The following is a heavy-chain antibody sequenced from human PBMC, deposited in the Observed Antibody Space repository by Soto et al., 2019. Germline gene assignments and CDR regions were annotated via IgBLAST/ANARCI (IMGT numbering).Heavy chain of an antibody. D-gene: IGHD2-2*01. CDR3: AKARCSSATCYVPDY. V-gene: IGHV3-23*01. CDR2: ISCSGGSP. Sequence: EVQLLQSGGGLVQPGESLRLSCAASGFIFSSYTMSWVRQAPGKGLEWVSVISCSGGSPYHADSVQGRFTISRDNPKNTLYLQMNSLRAEDTAIYYCAKARCSSATCYVPDYWGQGTLVTVSS. J-gene: IGHJ4*02. CDR1: GFIFSSYT.